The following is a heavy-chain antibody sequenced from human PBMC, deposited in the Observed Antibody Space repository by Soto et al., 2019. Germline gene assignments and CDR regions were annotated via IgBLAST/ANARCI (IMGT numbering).Heavy chain of an antibody. CDR3: AKAGGDCSGGTCYSGQGDC. CDR2: ITGSGGST. V-gene: IGHV3-23*01. J-gene: IGHJ4*02. D-gene: IGHD2-15*01. CDR1: GFTFSTYA. Sequence: EVQLLESGGGLVQPGGSLRLSCTASGFTFSTYAMNWVRQAPGKGLAWVSGITGSGGSTYYADSVKGRFTISRDNFKNTLDLQMNSLRAEDTAVYYCAKAGGDCSGGTCYSGQGDCWGQGTLVTVSS.